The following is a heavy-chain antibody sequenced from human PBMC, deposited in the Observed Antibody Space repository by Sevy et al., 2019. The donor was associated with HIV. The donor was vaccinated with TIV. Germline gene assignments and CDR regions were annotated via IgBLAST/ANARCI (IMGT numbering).Heavy chain of an antibody. CDR2: IRSKTYGGTT. CDR3: TRVQGTISAYFYFGMDV. J-gene: IGHJ6*02. D-gene: IGHD2-21*01. Sequence: GRSLRLSCTGSGFTFGDYAVSWLRQAPGKGLEWVGFIRSKTYGGTTEYAASVKGRFTISREESKSIAYLQMNSLKTEDTAVYYCTRVQGTISAYFYFGMDVWGQGTTVTVSS. V-gene: IGHV3-49*03. CDR1: GFTFGDYA.